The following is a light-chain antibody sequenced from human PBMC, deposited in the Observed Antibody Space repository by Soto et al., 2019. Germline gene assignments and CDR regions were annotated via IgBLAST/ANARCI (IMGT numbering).Light chain of an antibody. CDR3: QQCNSYSTWT. V-gene: IGKV1-5*01. J-gene: IGKJ1*01. Sequence: DIQMTQSPSTLSASVGDRVTITCRASQSISSWLAWYQQKPGKAPKLLIYDASSLESGVPSRFSGSGSGTEFTLTISSLQPDDFATYSCQQCNSYSTWTFGQGTKVEIK. CDR1: QSISSW. CDR2: DAS.